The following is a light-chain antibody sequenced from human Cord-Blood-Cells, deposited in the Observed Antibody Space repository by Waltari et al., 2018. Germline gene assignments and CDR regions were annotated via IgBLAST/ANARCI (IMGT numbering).Light chain of an antibody. V-gene: IGKV1-5*03. CDR1: QSISSW. Sequence: DIQITQSPSTLSAPVGDRVTITCRASQSISSWLAWYQQKPGKAPKLLIYKASSLESGVPSRFSGSGSGTEFTLTISSLQPDDFATYYCQQYNSYSSFGQGTKLEIK. CDR2: KAS. J-gene: IGKJ2*03. CDR3: QQYNSYSS.